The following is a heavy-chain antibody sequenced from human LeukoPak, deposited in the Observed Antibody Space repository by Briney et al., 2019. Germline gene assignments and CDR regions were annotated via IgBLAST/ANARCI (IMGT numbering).Heavy chain of an antibody. CDR3: ATARDILTTISVGGFDY. D-gene: IGHD5-12*01. CDR1: GYTFTGFY. V-gene: IGHV1-2*02. Sequence: ASVKVSCKASGYTFTGFYIHWVRQAPGQGLEWMGWINPNSGDTNYAQKLQGRVTMTRDSSISTAYMELSRLSSDDTAVYYRATARDILTTISVGGFDYWGQGTLVTVSS. CDR2: INPNSGDT. J-gene: IGHJ4*02.